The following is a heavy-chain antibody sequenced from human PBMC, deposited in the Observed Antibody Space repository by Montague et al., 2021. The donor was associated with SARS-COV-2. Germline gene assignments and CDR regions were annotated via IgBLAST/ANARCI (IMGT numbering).Heavy chain of an antibody. V-gene: IGHV3-7*03. D-gene: IGHD3-3*01. CDR2: IKEDGSDK. J-gene: IGHJ4*02. CDR3: ARGDDFWSGYYPGHLAH. CDR1: GFTFSSYW. Sequence: SLRLSCAASGFTFSSYWMSWVRQAPGKGLEWVANIKEDGSDKYFVDSVKGRFTISRDNAKESLYLQMNSLRADDTAVYYCARGDDFWSGYYPGHLAHWGQGILVIVSS.